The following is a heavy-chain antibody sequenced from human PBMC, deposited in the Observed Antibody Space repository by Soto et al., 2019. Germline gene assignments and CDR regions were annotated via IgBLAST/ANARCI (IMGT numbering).Heavy chain of an antibody. CDR3: ARALLSHSYDSGGYDSYFHAMDV. CDR1: GGTFSSLD. V-gene: IGHV1-69*06. Sequence: SVKVSCKASGGTFSSLDINWVRQAPGQGLEWMGGIIPISETTNYAQIFQGRVSIVADISTSTAYKELSRLRSEDTAVYYCARALLSHSYDSGGYDSYFHAMDVWGQGTPVTVSS. D-gene: IGHD3-22*01. CDR2: IIPISETT. J-gene: IGHJ6*02.